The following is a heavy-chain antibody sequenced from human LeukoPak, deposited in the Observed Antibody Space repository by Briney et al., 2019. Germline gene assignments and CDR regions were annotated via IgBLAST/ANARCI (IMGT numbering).Heavy chain of an antibody. V-gene: IGHV7-4-1*02. CDR2: INTNTGNP. D-gene: IGHD3-22*01. J-gene: IGHJ4*02. Sequence: ASVKVSCKASGYTFTSYAMNWVRQAPGQGLEWMGWINTNTGNPTYAQGFTGRFVFSLDTSVSTAYLQISSLKAEDTAVYYCARDGVGQYYYDSSGYYYVWGQGTLVTVSS. CDR1: GYTFTSYA. CDR3: ARDGVGQYYYDSSGYYYV.